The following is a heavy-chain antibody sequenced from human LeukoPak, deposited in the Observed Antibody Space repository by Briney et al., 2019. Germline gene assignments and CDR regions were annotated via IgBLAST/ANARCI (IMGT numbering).Heavy chain of an antibody. J-gene: IGHJ4*02. V-gene: IGHV3-73*01. CDR2: IRSKADSYAT. CDR3: TRSHYYDSSGYPTHIDY. D-gene: IGHD3-22*01. Sequence: GGSLRLSCAAAGFTFSGSAMHWVRQASGKWLEWVGRIRSKADSYATAYSASGKRRFTISRDDTKNTAYLQMNSLITEDTAVYYCTRSHYYDSSGYPTHIDYWGQGPLVTVSS. CDR1: GFTFSGSA.